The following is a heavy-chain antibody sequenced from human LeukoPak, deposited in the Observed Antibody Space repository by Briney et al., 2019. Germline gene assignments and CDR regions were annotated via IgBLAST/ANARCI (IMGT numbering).Heavy chain of an antibody. CDR1: GGSISSYY. CDR3: ARDYYGSGGYYYYYGMDV. J-gene: IGHJ6*02. CDR2: IYTSGST. V-gene: IGHV4-4*07. D-gene: IGHD3-10*01. Sequence: SETLSLTCTVSGGSISSYYWSWIRQPAGKGPEWIGRIYTSGSTNYNPSLESRVTMSVDTSKNQFSLKLSSVTAADTAVYYCARDYYGSGGYYYYYGMDVWGQGTTVTVSS.